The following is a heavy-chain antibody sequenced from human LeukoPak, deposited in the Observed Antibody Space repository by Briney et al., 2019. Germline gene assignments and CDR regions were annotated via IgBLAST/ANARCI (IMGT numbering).Heavy chain of an antibody. CDR3: ARAEFNGSLDF. Sequence: SQTLSLTCSVSGGSISSGAYYWSWIRQHPGKGLEWIGYIYFTGSTHYNPSLKSRIYMSVDTSKSQFSLRLTSVTAADTALYYCARAEFNGSLDFWGQGTLVTVSS. V-gene: IGHV4-31*03. CDR1: GGSISSGAYY. D-gene: IGHD1-26*01. CDR2: IYFTGST. J-gene: IGHJ4*02.